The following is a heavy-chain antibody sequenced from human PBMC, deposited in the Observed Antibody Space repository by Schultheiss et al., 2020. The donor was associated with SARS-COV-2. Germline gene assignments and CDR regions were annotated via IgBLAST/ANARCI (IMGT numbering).Heavy chain of an antibody. D-gene: IGHD4-17*01. Sequence: GGSLRLSCAASGFTFSSYAMHWVRQAPGKGLEWVSVIYSGGSTYYADSVKGRFTISRDNSKNTLYLQMNSLRAEDTAVYYCAKDRFDGDYVDYWGQGTLVTVSS. CDR1: GFTFSSYA. CDR3: AKDRFDGDYVDY. CDR2: IYSGGST. V-gene: IGHV3-23*03. J-gene: IGHJ4*02.